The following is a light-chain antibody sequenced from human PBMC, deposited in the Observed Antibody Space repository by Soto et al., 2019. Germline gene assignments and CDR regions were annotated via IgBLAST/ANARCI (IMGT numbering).Light chain of an antibody. CDR2: DAS. J-gene: IGKJ4*01. Sequence: EIVLPQSTATLSLSPGERATLSCRASQSVSSYLAWYQQRPGQAPRLLIHDASKRATGIPARFSGSGSGTDFTLTISSLEPEDFAVYYCQHRSNWPISFGGGTKVEIK. V-gene: IGKV3-11*01. CDR1: QSVSSY. CDR3: QHRSNWPIS.